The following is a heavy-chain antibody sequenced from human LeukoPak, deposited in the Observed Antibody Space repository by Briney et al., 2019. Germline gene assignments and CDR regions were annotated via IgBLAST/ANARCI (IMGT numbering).Heavy chain of an antibody. J-gene: IGHJ4*02. CDR2: IKQDGSEK. V-gene: IGHV3-7*03. CDR3: AREGESYPFDY. D-gene: IGHD1-26*01. Sequence: GGSLRLSCAASGFTFSSYWMSWVRQAPGKGLEWVANIKQDGSEKYYVDSVKGRFTVSRDNAKNSLYLQMNSLRAEDTAVYYCAREGESYPFDYWGQGTLVTVSS. CDR1: GFTFSSYW.